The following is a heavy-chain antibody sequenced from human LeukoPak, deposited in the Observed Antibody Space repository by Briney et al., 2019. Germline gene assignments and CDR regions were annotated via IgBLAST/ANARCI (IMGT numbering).Heavy chain of an antibody. CDR1: GGSISSGGYY. D-gene: IGHD2-15*01. J-gene: IGHJ4*02. CDR2: IYYSGST. Sequence: PSETLSLTCTVSGGSISSGGYYWSWIRQHPGKGLEWIGYIYYSGSTYYNPSLKSRVTISVDTSKNQFSLKLSSVTAADTAVYYCARAMGCSGGSCYIELDSFDYWGQGTLVTVSS. CDR3: ARAMGCSGGSCYIELDSFDY. V-gene: IGHV4-31*03.